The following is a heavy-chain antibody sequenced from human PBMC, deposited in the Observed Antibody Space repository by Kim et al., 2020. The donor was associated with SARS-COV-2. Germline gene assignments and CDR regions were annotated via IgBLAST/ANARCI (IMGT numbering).Heavy chain of an antibody. CDR3: ARDFSSGWYAYFDY. Sequence: GGSLRLSCAASGFTFSSYSMNWVRQAPGKGLEWVSSISSSSSYIYYADSVKGRFTISRDNAKNSLYLQMNSLRAEDTAVYYCARDFSSGWYAYFDYWGQGTLVTVSS. CDR2: ISSSSSYI. D-gene: IGHD6-19*01. J-gene: IGHJ4*02. CDR1: GFTFSSYS. V-gene: IGHV3-21*01.